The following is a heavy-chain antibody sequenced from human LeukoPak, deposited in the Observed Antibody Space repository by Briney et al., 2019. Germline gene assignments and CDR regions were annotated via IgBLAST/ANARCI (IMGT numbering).Heavy chain of an antibody. V-gene: IGHV4-30-4*08. D-gene: IGHD6-13*01. Sequence: PSQTLSLTCTVSGGSISSGDYYWSWIRQPPGKGLEWIGEINHSGSTNYNPSLKSRVTISVDTSKNQFSLTLSSVTAADTAVYYCASADVAGIAAAGIPSAFDIWGQGTMVTVSS. CDR3: ASADVAGIAAAGIPSAFDI. CDR2: INHSGST. J-gene: IGHJ3*02. CDR1: GGSISSGDYY.